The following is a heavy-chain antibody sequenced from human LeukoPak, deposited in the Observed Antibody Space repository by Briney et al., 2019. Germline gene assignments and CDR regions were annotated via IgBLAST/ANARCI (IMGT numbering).Heavy chain of an antibody. V-gene: IGHV3-20*04. CDR3: ARGRIDYDSSGYYYGYYYYYMDV. CDR2: INWNGGST. J-gene: IGHJ6*03. D-gene: IGHD3-22*01. Sequence: PGGSLRLSCAASGFTFDDYGMSWVRQAPGKGLERVSGINWNGGSTGYADSVKGRFTISRDNAKNSLYLQMNSLRAEDTALYYCARGRIDYDSSGYYYGYYYYYMDVWGKGTTVTVSS. CDR1: GFTFDDYG.